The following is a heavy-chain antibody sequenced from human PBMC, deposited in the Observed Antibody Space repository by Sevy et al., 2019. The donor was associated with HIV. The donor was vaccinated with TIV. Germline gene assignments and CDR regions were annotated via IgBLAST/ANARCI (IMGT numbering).Heavy chain of an antibody. Sequence: GGSLRLSCAASGFTFSSYWMSWVRQAPGKGLEWVANIKQDGSEKYYVDSVKGRLTISRDNAKNSLYLQMNSLRAEDTAVYYCARVLSSGWYRDAFDIWGQGTMVTVSS. V-gene: IGHV3-7*01. D-gene: IGHD6-19*01. CDR2: IKQDGSEK. J-gene: IGHJ3*02. CDR3: ARVLSSGWYRDAFDI. CDR1: GFTFSSYW.